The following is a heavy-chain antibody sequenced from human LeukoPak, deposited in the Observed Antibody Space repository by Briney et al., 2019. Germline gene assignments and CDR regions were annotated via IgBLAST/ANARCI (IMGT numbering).Heavy chain of an antibody. CDR3: ARDRAYLYYYDSSGYLDY. CDR1: GYTFTSYG. J-gene: IGHJ4*02. V-gene: IGHV1-69*05. Sequence: GASVKVSCKASGYTFTSYGISWVRQAPGQGLEWMGRIIPIFGTANYAQKFQGRVTITTDESTSTAYMELSRLRSEDTAVYYCARDRAYLYYYDSSGYLDYWGQGTLVTVSS. CDR2: IIPIFGTA. D-gene: IGHD3-22*01.